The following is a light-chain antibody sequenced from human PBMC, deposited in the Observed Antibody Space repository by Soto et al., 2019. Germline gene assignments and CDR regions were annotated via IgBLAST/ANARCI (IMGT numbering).Light chain of an antibody. J-gene: IGKJ5*01. CDR3: QQYYDWPIT. Sequence: EIVMTQSPATLSVSPGERATLSCRASQSVSSNLAWYQQKPGQAPRLLIYGASTRATGIPARFSGSGSGTEFTLTISSLQSEDFAVYYCQQYYDWPITFGQGTR. CDR1: QSVSSN. V-gene: IGKV3-15*01. CDR2: GAS.